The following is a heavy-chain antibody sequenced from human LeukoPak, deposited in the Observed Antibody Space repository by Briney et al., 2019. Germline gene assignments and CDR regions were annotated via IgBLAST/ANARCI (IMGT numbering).Heavy chain of an antibody. CDR1: GYTFTSYY. V-gene: IGHV1-46*01. D-gene: IGHD5-24*01. Sequence: ASVKVSCKASGYTFTSYYMHWVRQAPGQGLEWMGIINPSGGSTSYAQKFQGRVTMTRDMSTSTVYMELSSLRPEDTAVYYCAREFQGEMATIGDAFDIWGQGTMVTVSS. CDR3: AREFQGEMATIGDAFDI. J-gene: IGHJ3*02. CDR2: INPSGGST.